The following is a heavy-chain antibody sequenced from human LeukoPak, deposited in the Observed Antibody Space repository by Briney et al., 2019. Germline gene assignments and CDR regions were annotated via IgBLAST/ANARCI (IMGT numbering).Heavy chain of an antibody. CDR1: GFTFSSYG. CDR2: ISYDGSNK. J-gene: IGHJ6*02. V-gene: IGHV3-30*18. CDR3: AKGPRPYSSSTSCPYYGMDV. D-gene: IGHD2-2*01. Sequence: TGGSLRLSCAASGFTFSSYGMHWLRQAPGKGLEGMAVISYDGSNKYYADSVKGRFTISRDNSMNTLYLQMNSLRAEDTSVYYCAKGPRPYSSSTSCPYYGMDVWGQGTTVTVSS.